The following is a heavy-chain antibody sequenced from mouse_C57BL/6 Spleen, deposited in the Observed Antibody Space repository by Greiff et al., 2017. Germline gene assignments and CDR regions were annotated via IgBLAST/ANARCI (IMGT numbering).Heavy chain of an antibody. CDR1: GYAFTNYL. J-gene: IGHJ2*01. Sequence: QVQLQQSGAELVRPGTSVKVSCKASGYAFTNYLIEWVKQRPGQGLEWIGVINPGSGGTNYNEKFKGKATLTADKSSSTAYMQLSSLTSEDSAVYFCARSGYYDYDERVDYWGQGTTLTVSS. CDR3: ARSGYYDYDERVDY. D-gene: IGHD2-4*01. CDR2: INPGSGGT. V-gene: IGHV1-54*01.